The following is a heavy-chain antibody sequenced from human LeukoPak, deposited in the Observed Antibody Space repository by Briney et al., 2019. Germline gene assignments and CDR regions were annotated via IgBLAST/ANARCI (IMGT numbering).Heavy chain of an antibody. CDR2: ISASGGRA. V-gene: IGHV3-23*01. CDR1: GFPFSSYA. D-gene: IGHD2-2*01. Sequence: PGGSLRLSCAASGFPFSSYAMSWVRQAPGKGLEWVSGISASGGRADYADSVKGRCTISRDNSKSTLYLQMDNLTAEDTAVYYCAKGGLPAANYYYYMDVWGKGATVTVSS. CDR3: AKGGLPAANYYYYMDV. J-gene: IGHJ6*03.